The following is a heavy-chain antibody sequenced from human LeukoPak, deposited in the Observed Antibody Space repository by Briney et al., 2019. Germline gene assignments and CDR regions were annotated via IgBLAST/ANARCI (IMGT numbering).Heavy chain of an antibody. D-gene: IGHD3-22*01. CDR1: GDSISSGDYY. CDR3: ARGPYSYDSSGAFDI. CDR2: ISSSGST. Sequence: SETLSLTCTVSGDSISSGDYYWSWIRQPAGKGLEWIGRISSSGSTNYSPSLKSRVTISVDTSKNQFSLKLSSVTAADTAVYFCARGPYSYDSSGAFDIWGQGTMVTVSS. J-gene: IGHJ3*02. V-gene: IGHV4-61*02.